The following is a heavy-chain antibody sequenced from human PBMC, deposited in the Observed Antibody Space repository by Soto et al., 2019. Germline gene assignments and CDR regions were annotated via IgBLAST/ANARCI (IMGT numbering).Heavy chain of an antibody. CDR2: ISYSGRT. CDR3: ARSAQWDGFDP. J-gene: IGHJ3*01. D-gene: IGHD2-8*01. CDR1: AGSISTINYY. Sequence: QVQLQESGPGLVRPSQTLSLTCTVSAGSISTINYYWSWIRQHPEKGPEWIGYISYSGRTFYHSSLKRRVTISLDTSKKQFSLTLTSVTAADTAVYYCARSAQWDGFDPWGQGTMVTVSS. V-gene: IGHV4-31*03.